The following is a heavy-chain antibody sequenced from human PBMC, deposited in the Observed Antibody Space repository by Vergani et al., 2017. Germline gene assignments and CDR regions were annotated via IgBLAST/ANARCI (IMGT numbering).Heavy chain of an antibody. D-gene: IGHD2-15*01. V-gene: IGHV3-15*07. Sequence: EVQLVESGGGIVQPGGSLRLSCVASGFSFRNAWMNWVRRTPGKGLEWVGRIKSTFDRGTTDYAAAVKGRFTLSRDDSKNTLLLQMNGLKTEDIGVYYCTTYPRLCGDGRCCWLRDLHYYGMDVRLQGTAVTDPS. CDR3: TTYPRLCGDGRCCWLRDLHYYGMDV. CDR2: IKSTFDRGTT. CDR1: GFSFRNAW. J-gene: IGHJ6*02.